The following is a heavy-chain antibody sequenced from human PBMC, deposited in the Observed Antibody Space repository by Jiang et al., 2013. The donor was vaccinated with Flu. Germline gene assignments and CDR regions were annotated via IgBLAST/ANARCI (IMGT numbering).Heavy chain of an antibody. CDR1: GGSFSNYQ. CDR3: ARVGSLGYCSSTSCPGGAFDI. V-gene: IGHV4-34*01. D-gene: IGHD2-2*01. Sequence: LLKPSETLSLTCGVYGGSFSNYQWSWIRQPPGKGLEWIGEIDHSGTTNYITSLESRVTISVDTPNNQFSLKLSSVTAADTAVYYCARVGSLGYCSSTSCPGGAFDIWGQGQWSPSLQ. CDR2: IDHSGTT. J-gene: IGHJ3*02.